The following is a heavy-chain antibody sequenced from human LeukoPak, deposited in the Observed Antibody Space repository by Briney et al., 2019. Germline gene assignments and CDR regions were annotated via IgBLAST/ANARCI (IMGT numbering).Heavy chain of an antibody. CDR1: GGSFSGYY. CDR2: INHSGST. Sequence: SETLSLTCAVYGGSFSGYYWSWIRQPPGMGLEWIGEINHSGSTNYNPSLKSRVTISVDTSKNQFSLKLSSVTAADTAVYYCARLYCSSTSCYLLDYWGQGTLVTVSS. D-gene: IGHD2-2*01. CDR3: ARLYCSSTSCYLLDY. V-gene: IGHV4-34*01. J-gene: IGHJ4*02.